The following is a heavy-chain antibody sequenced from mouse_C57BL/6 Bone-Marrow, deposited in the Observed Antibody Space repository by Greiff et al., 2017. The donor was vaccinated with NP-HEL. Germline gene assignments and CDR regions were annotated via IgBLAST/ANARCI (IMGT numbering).Heavy chain of an antibody. CDR3: ARPSITTVVAVYWYFDV. J-gene: IGHJ1*03. V-gene: IGHV1-53*01. CDR1: GYTFTSYW. D-gene: IGHD1-1*01. Sequence: VQLQQPGTELVKPGASVKLSCKASGYTFTSYWMHWVKQRPGQGLEWIGNINPSNGGTNYTEKFKSKATLTVDKSSSTAYMQLSSLTSEDSAVYYGARPSITTVVAVYWYFDVWGTGTTVTVSS. CDR2: INPSNGGT.